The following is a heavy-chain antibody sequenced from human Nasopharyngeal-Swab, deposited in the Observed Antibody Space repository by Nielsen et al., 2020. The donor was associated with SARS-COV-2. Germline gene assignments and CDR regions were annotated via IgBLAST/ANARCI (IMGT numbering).Heavy chain of an antibody. D-gene: IGHD6-13*01. CDR3: ARTRSSSWTLKYYFDY. Sequence: RQAPGKALEWLAHIFSNDEKSYSTSLKSRLTISKDTSKSQVVLTMTNMDPVDTATYYCARTRSSSWTLKYYFDYWGKGTLVTVSS. J-gene: IGHJ4*02. V-gene: IGHV2-26*01. CDR2: IFSNDEK.